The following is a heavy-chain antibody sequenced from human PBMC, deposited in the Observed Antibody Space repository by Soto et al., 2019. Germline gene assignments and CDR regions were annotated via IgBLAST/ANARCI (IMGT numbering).Heavy chain of an antibody. V-gene: IGHV1-69*13. Sequence: VASVKVSCKASGGTFSSYAISWVRQAPGQGLEWMGGIIPIFGTANYAQKFQGRVTITADESTSTAYMELSSLRSEDTAVYYCARYGSGSYYPYTASFDYWGQGTLVTVSS. J-gene: IGHJ4*02. CDR3: ARYGSGSYYPYTASFDY. D-gene: IGHD3-10*01. CDR2: IIPIFGTA. CDR1: GGTFSSYA.